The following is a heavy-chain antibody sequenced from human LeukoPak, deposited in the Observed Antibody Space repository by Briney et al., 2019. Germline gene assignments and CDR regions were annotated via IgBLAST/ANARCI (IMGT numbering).Heavy chain of an antibody. J-gene: IGHJ4*02. V-gene: IGHV3-21*01. D-gene: IGHD2-21*02. Sequence: PGGSLRLSCAASGFTFSSYSMNWVRQAPGKGLEWVSSISSSSSYIYYADSVKGRFTISRDNAKNSLYLQMNSLRAEDTAVYYCARSACGGDCYYFDYWGQGTPVTVSS. CDR2: ISSSSSYI. CDR1: GFTFSSYS. CDR3: ARSACGGDCYYFDY.